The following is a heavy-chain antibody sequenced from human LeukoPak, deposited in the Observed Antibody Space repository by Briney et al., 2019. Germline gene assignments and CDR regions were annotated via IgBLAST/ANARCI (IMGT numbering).Heavy chain of an antibody. CDR2: IGTAGDT. D-gene: IGHD5-18*01. CDR1: GFTFSSYD. CDR3: ARGEGDTAIDY. J-gene: IGHJ4*02. Sequence: GGSLRLSCAASGFTFSSYDMHWVRQATGKGLEWVSAIGTAGDTYYPGSVKGRFTISRENAKNSLYLQMNSLRAGDTAVYYRARGEGDTAIDYWGQGTLVTVSS. V-gene: IGHV3-13*01.